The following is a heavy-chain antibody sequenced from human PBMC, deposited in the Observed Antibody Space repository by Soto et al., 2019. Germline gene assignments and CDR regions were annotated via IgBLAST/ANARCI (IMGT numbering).Heavy chain of an antibody. CDR3: ARADRDIVVVVAAIDYYYYGMDV. CDR1: GGTFSSYA. Sequence: SVKVSCKASGGTFSSYAISWVRQAPGQGLEWMGGIIPIFGTANYAQKFQGRVTITADESTSTAYMELSSLRSEDTAVYYCARADRDIVVVVAAIDYYYYGMDVWGQGTTVTVSS. D-gene: IGHD2-15*01. CDR2: IIPIFGTA. V-gene: IGHV1-69*13. J-gene: IGHJ6*02.